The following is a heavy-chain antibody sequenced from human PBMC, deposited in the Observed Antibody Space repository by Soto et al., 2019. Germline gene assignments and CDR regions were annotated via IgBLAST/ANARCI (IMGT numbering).Heavy chain of an antibody. Sequence: GSLRLSCAASGFTFAIYAMSWERQAPGKGLEWVSSISGSGGSIYYAHSVKGRFTISRDKTKNTLDLQMNSLRAEDTAVYHCARVAPEYSSTPRRFDFWGQGTLVTVSS. D-gene: IGHD6-13*01. CDR2: ISGSGGSI. V-gene: IGHV3-23*01. CDR1: GFTFAIYA. CDR3: ARVAPEYSSTPRRFDF. J-gene: IGHJ4*02.